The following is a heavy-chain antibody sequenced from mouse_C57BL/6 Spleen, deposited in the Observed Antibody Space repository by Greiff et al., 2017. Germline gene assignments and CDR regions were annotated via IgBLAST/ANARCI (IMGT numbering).Heavy chain of an antibody. D-gene: IGHD1-1*01. Sequence: VQLQQSGPELVKPGASVKISCKASGYTFTDYYMNWVKQSHGKSLEWIGDINPNNGGTSYNQKFKGKATLTVDKSSSTAYMELRSLTSEDSAVYYCARSGYYYGSSYPWFAYWGQGTLVTVSA. CDR2: INPNNGGT. CDR3: ARSGYYYGSSYPWFAY. CDR1: GYTFTDYY. J-gene: IGHJ3*01. V-gene: IGHV1-26*01.